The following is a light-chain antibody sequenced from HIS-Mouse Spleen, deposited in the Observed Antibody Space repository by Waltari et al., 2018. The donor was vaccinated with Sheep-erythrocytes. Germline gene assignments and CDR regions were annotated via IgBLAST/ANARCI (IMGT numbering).Light chain of an antibody. CDR2: AAS. Sequence: DIQMTQSPSSLSVSVGDRVTITCRASQSISSYLNWYQQKPGKAPKLLIYAASSLQSGVPSRFSGSGSGTDFALTNSSLQPEDFSTYYCQQGYSTPSFTFGPGTKVDIK. V-gene: IGKV1-39*01. CDR3: QQGYSTPSFT. CDR1: QSISSY. J-gene: IGKJ3*01.